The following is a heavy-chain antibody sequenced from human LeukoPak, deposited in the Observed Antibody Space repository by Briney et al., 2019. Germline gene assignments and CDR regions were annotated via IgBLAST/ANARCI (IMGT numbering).Heavy chain of an antibody. Sequence: GGSLRLSCVAPGFIFSSYWMSWVRQAPGKGPEWVANIKQDGSGKYYVDSVKGRFISSRDNTKNSLYLQMNSLRAEDTAIYYCARDLRIVSGSYLDYWGQGTLVTVSS. D-gene: IGHD1-26*01. CDR1: GFIFSSYW. CDR2: IKQDGSGK. CDR3: ARDLRIVSGSYLDY. V-gene: IGHV3-7*01. J-gene: IGHJ4*02.